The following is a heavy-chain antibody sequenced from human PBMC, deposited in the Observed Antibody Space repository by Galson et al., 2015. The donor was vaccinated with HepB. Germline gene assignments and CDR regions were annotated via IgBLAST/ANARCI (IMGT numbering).Heavy chain of an antibody. CDR3: ASLGGSRGDY. CDR2: INHSGNT. Sequence: LTCAVNGGSFKDYYWSWVRQPPGKGLEWLGEINHSGNTICNPSLKSRLTLSVDTAQNQVSLNLNSVTAADTAVYYCASLGGSRGDYWGQGTLVTVSS. V-gene: IGHV4-34*01. D-gene: IGHD2-15*01. CDR1: GGSFKDYY. J-gene: IGHJ4*02.